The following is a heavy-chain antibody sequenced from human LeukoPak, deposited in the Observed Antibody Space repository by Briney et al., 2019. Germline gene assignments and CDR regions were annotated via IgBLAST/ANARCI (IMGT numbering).Heavy chain of an antibody. D-gene: IGHD6-19*01. V-gene: IGHV3-48*02. Sequence: GRSLRLSCAVSGFTFRDYSVKWVRQAPGQGLEWVSYISGSSSSIYYADSVKGRFTISRDNAKNSLYLQMNSLRDEDTAVYYCARVRSSGYPYFDYWGQGTLVTVSS. CDR1: GFTFRDYS. J-gene: IGHJ4*02. CDR2: ISGSSSSI. CDR3: ARVRSSGYPYFDY.